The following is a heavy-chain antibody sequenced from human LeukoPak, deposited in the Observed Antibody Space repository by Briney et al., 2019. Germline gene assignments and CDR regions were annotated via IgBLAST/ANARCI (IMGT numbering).Heavy chain of an antibody. CDR3: AKGTQFGSTHWFDP. D-gene: IGHD3-16*01. V-gene: IGHV3-23*01. CDR1: GFTFSNYA. J-gene: IGHJ5*02. Sequence: GGSLRLSCVASGFTFSNYAMNWVRQGPGKGLDWVSTISVGHSTNYADSVKGRFTISRDNSKNTLYLQMNSLRAEDTAVYYCAKGTQFGSTHWFDPWGQGTLVTVSS. CDR2: ISVGHST.